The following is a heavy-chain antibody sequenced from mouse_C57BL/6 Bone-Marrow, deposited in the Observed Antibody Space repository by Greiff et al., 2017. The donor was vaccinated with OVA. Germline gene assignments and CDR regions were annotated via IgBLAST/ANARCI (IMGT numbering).Heavy chain of an antibody. D-gene: IGHD2-3*01. Sequence: VRLKESGAELVKPGASVKLSCTASGFNIKDYYMHWVKQRTEQGLEWIGRIDPEDGETKYAPKFQGKATITADPSSNTAYLQLSSLTSEDTAVYYCARRRDGTFDYWGQGTTRTVSS. CDR1: GFNIKDYY. CDR2: IDPEDGET. J-gene: IGHJ2*01. V-gene: IGHV14-2*01. CDR3: ARRRDGTFDY.